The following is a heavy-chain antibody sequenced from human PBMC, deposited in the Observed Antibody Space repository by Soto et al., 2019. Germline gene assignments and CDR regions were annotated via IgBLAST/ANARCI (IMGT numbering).Heavy chain of an antibody. CDR3: ARWAGLRYFDWLPYYYYGMDV. CDR1: GGTFSSYA. D-gene: IGHD3-9*01. CDR2: SIPIFGTA. J-gene: IGHJ6*02. V-gene: IGHV1-69*01. Sequence: QVQLVQSGAEVKKPGSSVKVSCKASGGTFSSYAISWVRQAPGQGLEWMGGSIPIFGTANYAQKFQGRVTITADESTSTAYMELSSLRSEDTAVYYCARWAGLRYFDWLPYYYYGMDVWGQGTTVTVSS.